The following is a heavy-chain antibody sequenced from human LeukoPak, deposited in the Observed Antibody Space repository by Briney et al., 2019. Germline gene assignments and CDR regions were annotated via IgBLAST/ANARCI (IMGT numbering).Heavy chain of an antibody. D-gene: IGHD4-17*01. Sequence: SETLSLTCTVSGGSISSSSYYWGWIRQPLGKGLEWIGSIYYSGSTYYNPSLKSRVTISVDTSKNQFSLKLSSVTAADTAVYYCARDLVTVTKGFDIWGQGTMVSVSS. CDR1: GGSISSSSYY. J-gene: IGHJ3*02. V-gene: IGHV4-39*07. CDR3: ARDLVTVTKGFDI. CDR2: IYYSGST.